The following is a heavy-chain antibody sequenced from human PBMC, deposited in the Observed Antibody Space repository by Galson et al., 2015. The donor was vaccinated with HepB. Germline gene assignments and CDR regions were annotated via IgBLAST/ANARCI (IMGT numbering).Heavy chain of an antibody. J-gene: IGHJ4*02. CDR3: AKTRYGGNGKPYYFDY. V-gene: IGHV3-23*01. D-gene: IGHD4-23*01. CDR1: GFTFRSHA. Sequence: SLRLSCAASGFTFRSHAMNWVRQAPGKGLEWVSSISSDARNKYYADSLRGRYSISRDNSQSTLYLQMNSLRAEDTAVYYCAKTRYGGNGKPYYFDYWGQGTLVTVSS. CDR2: ISSDARNK.